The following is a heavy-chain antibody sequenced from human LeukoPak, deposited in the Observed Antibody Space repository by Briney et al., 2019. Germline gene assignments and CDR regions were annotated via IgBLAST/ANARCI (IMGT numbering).Heavy chain of an antibody. CDR1: GGTFSSYA. Sequence: ASVKVSCKASGGTFSSYAISWVRQAPGQGLEWMGGIIPIFGTANYAQKFQGRVTITADESTSTAYMELSSLRSEDTAVYYCARDGELMGSYFDHWGQGTLVTVSS. D-gene: IGHD3-10*01. CDR3: ARDGELMGSYFDH. V-gene: IGHV1-69*01. CDR2: IIPIFGTA. J-gene: IGHJ4*02.